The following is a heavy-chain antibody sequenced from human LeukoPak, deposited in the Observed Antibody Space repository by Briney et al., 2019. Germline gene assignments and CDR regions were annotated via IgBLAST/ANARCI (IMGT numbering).Heavy chain of an antibody. CDR2: IRSKTHGGTT. J-gene: IGHJ4*02. CDR3: TSSYRSGWYGQC. V-gene: IGHV3-49*03. D-gene: IGHD6-19*01. Sequence: GGSLRLSCTASGFTFGDYPITWFRQAPGKGLEWVGFIRSKTHGGTTEYAASVKGRFTISGDDSKNIAYLQMNSLKTEDTAMYYCTSSYRSGWYGQCWGQGTLVTASS. CDR1: GFTFGDYP.